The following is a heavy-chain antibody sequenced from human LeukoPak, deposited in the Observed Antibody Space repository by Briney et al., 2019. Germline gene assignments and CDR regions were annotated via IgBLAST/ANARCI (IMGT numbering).Heavy chain of an antibody. V-gene: IGHV3-7*01. CDR3: ARAPTVTTKPFFDY. Sequence: GGSLRLSCAASGFGFRVYDMSWVRQAPGKGLEWVANIKQDRSEKYYVDSVKGRFTISRDNAKNSLYLQMNSLRAEDTAVYYCARAPTVTTKPFFDYWGQGTLVTVSS. J-gene: IGHJ4*02. CDR2: IKQDRSEK. D-gene: IGHD4-17*01. CDR1: GFGFRVYD.